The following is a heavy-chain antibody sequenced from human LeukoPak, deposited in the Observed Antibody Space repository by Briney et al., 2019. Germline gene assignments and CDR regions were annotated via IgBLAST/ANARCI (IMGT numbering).Heavy chain of an antibody. V-gene: IGHV1-2*02. CDR1: GYTFTGYY. Sequence: ASVKVSCKASGYTFTGYYIHWVRQAPGQGLEWMGWINPNSGGTNYAQNFQGRVTMTRDTSISTAYLDLSRLTYDDTAVYFCARDSEAEDFLTGDRNWFDPWGQGTLVTVPS. J-gene: IGHJ5*02. CDR3: ARDSEAEDFLTGDRNWFDP. D-gene: IGHD3-9*01. CDR2: INPNSGGT.